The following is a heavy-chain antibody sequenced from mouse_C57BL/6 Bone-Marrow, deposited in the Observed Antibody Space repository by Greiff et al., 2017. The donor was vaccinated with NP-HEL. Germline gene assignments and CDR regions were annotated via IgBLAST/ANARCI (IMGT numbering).Heavy chain of an antibody. CDR3: ARRYDGGYFDD. J-gene: IGHJ2*01. CDR1: GYTFTSYG. D-gene: IGHD2-3*01. V-gene: IGHV1-81*01. CDR2: IYPRSGNT. Sequence: VQRVESGAELARPGASVKLSCKASGYTFTSYGISWVKQRTGQGLEWIGEIYPRSGNTYYNEKFKGKATLTADKSSSTAYMELRSLTSEDSAVYFCARRYDGGYFDDWGQGTTLTVSS.